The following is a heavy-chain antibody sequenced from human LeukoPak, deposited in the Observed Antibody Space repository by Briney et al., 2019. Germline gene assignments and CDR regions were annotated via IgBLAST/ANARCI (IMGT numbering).Heavy chain of an antibody. CDR1: GFTFSSYA. Sequence: GGSLRLSCAASGFTFSSYAMSWVRQAPGKGLEWVSAISGSGGSTYYADSVKGRFTISRDNSKNTLYLQMNSLRAEDTAVYYCAKVPSYDFWSGFHRGPFDYWGQGTLVTVSS. CDR2: ISGSGGST. CDR3: AKVPSYDFWSGFHRGPFDY. V-gene: IGHV3-23*01. D-gene: IGHD3-3*01. J-gene: IGHJ4*02.